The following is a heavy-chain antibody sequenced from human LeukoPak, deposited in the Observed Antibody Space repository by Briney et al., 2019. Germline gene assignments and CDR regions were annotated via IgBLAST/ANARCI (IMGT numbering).Heavy chain of an antibody. CDR3: ARDFYDGSGYYYHY. CDR2: ISYDGSNK. CDR1: GFTFSSYA. D-gene: IGHD3-22*01. Sequence: GGSLRLSCAASGFTFSSYAMHWVRQAPGKGLEWVAVISYDGSNKYYADSVKGRFTISRDNSKNTLYLQMNSLRAEDTAVYYCARDFYDGSGYYYHYWGQGTLVTVSS. J-gene: IGHJ4*02. V-gene: IGHV3-30*04.